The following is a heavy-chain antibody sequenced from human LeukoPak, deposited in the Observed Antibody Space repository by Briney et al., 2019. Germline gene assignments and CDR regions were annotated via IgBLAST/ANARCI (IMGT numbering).Heavy chain of an antibody. CDR3: ARVHYDSSGYYTNYYYYMDV. CDR1: GFTFSNYW. CDR2: IKSDGSGT. V-gene: IGHV3-74*01. J-gene: IGHJ6*03. D-gene: IGHD3-22*01. Sequence: PGRSLRLSCAASGFTFSNYWMHWVRQSPGKGLVWVSRIKSDGSGTTYADSVKGRFTISRDNAKNTLYLQMNSLRAEDTAVYYCARVHYDSSGYYTNYYYYMDVWGKGTTVTISS.